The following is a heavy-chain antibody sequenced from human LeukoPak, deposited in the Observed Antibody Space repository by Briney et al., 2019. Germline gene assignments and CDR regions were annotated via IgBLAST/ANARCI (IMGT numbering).Heavy chain of an antibody. CDR1: GYTFTGYY. CDR2: INTNTGNP. D-gene: IGHD3-22*01. J-gene: IGHJ4*02. CDR3: ARLTYYYDSSSWTFDY. V-gene: IGHV7-4-1*01. Sequence: GASVKVSCKASGYTFTGYYMHWVRQAPGRGLEWMGWINTNTGNPTYAQGFTGRFVFSLDTSVSTAYLQIGSLEAEDTAVYYCARLTYYYDSSSWTFDYWGQGTQVTVSS.